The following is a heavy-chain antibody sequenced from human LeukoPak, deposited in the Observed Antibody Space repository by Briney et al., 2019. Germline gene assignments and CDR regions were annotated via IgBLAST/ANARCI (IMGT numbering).Heavy chain of an antibody. V-gene: IGHV4-38-2*02. CDR2: IYHSGST. CDR1: GYSISSGYY. CDR3: AGGVNGYNFDY. D-gene: IGHD3-16*01. Sequence: SETLSLTCTVSGYSISSGYYWGWIRQPPGKGLEWIGSIYHSGSTYYNPSLKSRVTISVDTSKNQFSLKLSSVTAADTAVYYCAGGVNGYNFDYWGQGTLVTVSS. J-gene: IGHJ4*02.